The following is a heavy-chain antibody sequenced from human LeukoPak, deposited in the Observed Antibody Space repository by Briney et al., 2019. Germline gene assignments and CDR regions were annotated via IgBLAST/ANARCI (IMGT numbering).Heavy chain of an antibody. CDR3: ARERSVAIPYYYYGMDV. CDR1: GFTFDDYA. Sequence: GRSLRLSCAASGFTFDDYAMHWVRQAPGKGLEWVAVISYDGSNKYYADSVKGRFTISRDNSKNTLYLQMNSLRAEDTAAYYCARERSVAIPYYYYGMDVWGQGTTVTVSS. V-gene: IGHV3-30-3*01. J-gene: IGHJ6*02. D-gene: IGHD2-2*02. CDR2: ISYDGSNK.